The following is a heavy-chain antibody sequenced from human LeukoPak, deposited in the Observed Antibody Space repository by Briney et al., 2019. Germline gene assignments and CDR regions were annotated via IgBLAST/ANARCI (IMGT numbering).Heavy chain of an antibody. CDR2: ISGSGGTT. CDR1: GLTLSSYA. V-gene: IGHV3-23*01. D-gene: IGHD4-23*01. Sequence: GGSLRLSCAASGLTLSSYALAWVRQAPGKGLEWVSAISGSGGTTNYADSVKGRFTISRDNSKRTLYLQMNSLRAEDTAIYYCAKDPNGDYVGAFDFWGQGTLVTVSS. J-gene: IGHJ3*01. CDR3: AKDPNGDYVGAFDF.